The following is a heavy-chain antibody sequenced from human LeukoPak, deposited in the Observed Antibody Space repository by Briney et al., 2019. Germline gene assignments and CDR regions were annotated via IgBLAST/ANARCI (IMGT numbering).Heavy chain of an antibody. V-gene: IGHV3-48*03. CDR3: ARPVNYGGYDYYYYGMDV. Sequence: GGSLRLSCAASGFTFSSYEMNWVRQAPGKGLEWISYISTTANSIYYADSVKGRFTISRDSAKNSLYLQMSSLRAEDTAVYYCARPVNYGGYDYYYYGMDVWGEGTTVTVSS. CDR1: GFTFSSYE. CDR2: ISTTANSI. D-gene: IGHD5-12*01. J-gene: IGHJ6*04.